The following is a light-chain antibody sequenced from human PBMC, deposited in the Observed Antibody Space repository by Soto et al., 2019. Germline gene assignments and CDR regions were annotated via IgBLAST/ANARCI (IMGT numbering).Light chain of an antibody. CDR2: SNN. J-gene: IGLJ1*01. CDR1: SSNIGAGYD. Sequence: QSVLTQPPSVSGAPGQRVTISCTGSSSNIGAGYDVHWYQQLPGRAPKLLIYSNNNRPSGVPDRFSGSRSATSASLAITGLQAEDEADYSCQSYDSSLSGFYVFGTGTKLTVL. V-gene: IGLV1-40*01. CDR3: QSYDSSLSGFYV.